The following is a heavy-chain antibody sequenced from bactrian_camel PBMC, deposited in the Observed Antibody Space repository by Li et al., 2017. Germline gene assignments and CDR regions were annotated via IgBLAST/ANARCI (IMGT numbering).Heavy chain of an antibody. V-gene: IGHV3S44*01. CDR3: AADRRIYSLSCLNDDRNY. CDR1: RFTASRFC. D-gene: IGHD4*01. Sequence: DVQLVESGGDSEQAGGSLRLSCTASRFTASRFCMAWYRQAPGHGFEEVAIYGSDGRTTYADSVKGRFTISLDNANNTVYLQMNSLKPDDTGVYYCAADRRIYSLSCLNDDRNYWGQGTQVTVS. CDR2: IYGSDGRT. J-gene: IGHJ4*01.